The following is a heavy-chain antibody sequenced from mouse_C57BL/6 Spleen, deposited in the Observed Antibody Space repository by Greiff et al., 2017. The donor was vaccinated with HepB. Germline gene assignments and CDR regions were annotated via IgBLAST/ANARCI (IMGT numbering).Heavy chain of an antibody. J-gene: IGHJ2*01. D-gene: IGHD1-1*01. CDR1: GYTFTSYW. CDR3: ARSSTTVVGDY. Sequence: QVQLQQPGAELVRPGSSVKLSCKASGYTFTSYWMDWVKQRPGQGLEWIGNIYPSDSETHYNQKFKDKATLTVDKSSSTAYMQLSSLTSEDSAVYYCARSSTTVVGDYWGQGTTLTVSS. CDR2: IYPSDSET. V-gene: IGHV1-61*01.